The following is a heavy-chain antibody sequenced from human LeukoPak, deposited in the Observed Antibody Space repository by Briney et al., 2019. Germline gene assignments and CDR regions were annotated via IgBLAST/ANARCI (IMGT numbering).Heavy chain of an antibody. CDR3: ARLNWFGELDFDY. Sequence: SQTLSLTCTVSGGSISSGDYYWSWIRQPPGTGLEWIGYIYYSGSTYYNPSLKSRVTISVDTSKNQFSLKLGSVTAADTAVYYCARLNWFGELDFDYWGQGTLVTVSS. CDR1: GGSISSGDYY. D-gene: IGHD3-10*01. J-gene: IGHJ4*02. CDR2: IYYSGST. V-gene: IGHV4-30-4*01.